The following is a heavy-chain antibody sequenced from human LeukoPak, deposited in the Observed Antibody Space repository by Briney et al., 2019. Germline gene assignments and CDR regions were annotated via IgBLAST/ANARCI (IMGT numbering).Heavy chain of an antibody. V-gene: IGHV4-59*08. CDR1: GGSISSYY. Sequence: SETLSLTCTVSGGSISSYYWSWIRQPPGKGLEWIGYIYFSGSTNYNPSLKSRVTISVDTSKNQFSLELSSVTAADTAVYYCARRTGYSSSWYPSATFDYWGQGTLVTVSS. CDR3: ARRTGYSSSWYPSATFDY. J-gene: IGHJ4*02. D-gene: IGHD6-13*01. CDR2: IYFSGST.